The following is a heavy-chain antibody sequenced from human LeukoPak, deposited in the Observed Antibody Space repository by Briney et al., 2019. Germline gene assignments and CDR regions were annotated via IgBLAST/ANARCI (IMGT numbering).Heavy chain of an antibody. Sequence: PSETLSLTCTVSGGSISSSSYYWGWIRQPPGKGLEWIGSIYYSGSTYYNPSLKSRVTISVDTSKNQFSLKLSSVTAADTAVYYCARVGGSSGGVDYWGQGTLVTVSS. CDR2: IYYSGST. D-gene: IGHD2-15*01. V-gene: IGHV4-39*07. J-gene: IGHJ4*02. CDR1: GGSISSSSYY. CDR3: ARVGGSSGGVDY.